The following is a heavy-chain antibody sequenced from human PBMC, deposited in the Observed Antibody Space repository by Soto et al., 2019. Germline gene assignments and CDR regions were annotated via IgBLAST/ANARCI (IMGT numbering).Heavy chain of an antibody. CDR1: GGSISSGGYF. J-gene: IGHJ5*02. CDR3: ARDSRQLTQGWFDP. CDR2: IYYSGST. V-gene: IGHV4-31*03. Sequence: SETLSLTCTVSGGSISSGGYFWSWIRQHPGKGLEWIGYIYYSGSTYYNPSLKSRVTISVDTSKNQFSLKLSSVTAADTAVYYCARDSRQLTQGWFDPWGQGTLVTVSS. D-gene: IGHD6-13*01.